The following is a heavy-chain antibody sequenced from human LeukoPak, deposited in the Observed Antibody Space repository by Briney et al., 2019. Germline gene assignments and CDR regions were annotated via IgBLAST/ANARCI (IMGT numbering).Heavy chain of an antibody. CDR2: IYHSGST. CDR1: GGSISSGGYS. CDR3: AREVLWFGEPYNWFDP. D-gene: IGHD3-10*01. Sequence: PSETLSLTCAVSGGSISSGGYSWSWIRQPPGKGLEWIGYIYHSGSTYYNPSLKSRVTISVDRSKNQFSLTLSSVTAADTAVYYCAREVLWFGEPYNWFDPWGQGTLVTVSS. V-gene: IGHV4-30-2*01. J-gene: IGHJ5*02.